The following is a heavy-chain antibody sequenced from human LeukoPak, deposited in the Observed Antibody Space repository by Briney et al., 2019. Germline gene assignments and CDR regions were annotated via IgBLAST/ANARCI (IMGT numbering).Heavy chain of an antibody. Sequence: GESLKISCKGSGXSFNNYCISWVRQMPGKGLEWMGRIDPSDSYTKYSPPFQGQVTISADKSISTAYLQWSSLKASDTAMYYCARQGDYGDFFDYWGQGTLVTVSS. V-gene: IGHV5-10-1*04. CDR1: GXSFNNYC. D-gene: IGHD4-17*01. CDR3: ARQGDYGDFFDY. J-gene: IGHJ4*02. CDR2: IDPSDSYT.